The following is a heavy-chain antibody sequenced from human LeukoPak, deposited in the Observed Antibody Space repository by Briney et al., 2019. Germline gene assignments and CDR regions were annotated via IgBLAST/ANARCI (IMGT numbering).Heavy chain of an antibody. CDR2: INHSGST. CDR1: GGPFSGYY. CDR3: ARGVVPAAADY. J-gene: IGHJ4*02. V-gene: IGHV4-34*01. D-gene: IGHD2-2*01. Sequence: SETLSLTCAVYGGPFSGYYWSWIRQPPGKGLEWIGEINHSGSTNYNPSLKSRVTISVDTSKNQFSLKLSSVTAADTAVYYCARGVVPAAADYWGQGTLVTVSS.